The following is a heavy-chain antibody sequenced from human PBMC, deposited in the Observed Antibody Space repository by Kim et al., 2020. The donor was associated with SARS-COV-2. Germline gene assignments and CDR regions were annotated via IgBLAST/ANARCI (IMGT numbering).Heavy chain of an antibody. D-gene: IGHD6-13*01. J-gene: IGHJ6*02. CDR1: GFTFNDYA. Sequence: GGSLRLSCTASGFTFNDYAMTWVRQAPGKGLEWVGFIRSKFYGGTAEYVASVKGRFIISRDDSKRIVYLQMNKLRTEDTAVYYCARDLAAADGVDVWGQGTTVTVSS. V-gene: IGHV3-49*04. CDR2: IRSKFYGGTA. CDR3: ARDLAAADGVDV.